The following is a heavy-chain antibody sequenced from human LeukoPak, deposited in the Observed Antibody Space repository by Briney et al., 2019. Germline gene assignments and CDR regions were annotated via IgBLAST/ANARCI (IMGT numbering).Heavy chain of an antibody. V-gene: IGHV3-7*01. J-gene: IGHJ4*02. CDR1: GSTFRSYW. CDR2: IKQDGSEK. D-gene: IGHD3-3*01. Sequence: GGSLRLSCAASGSTFRSYWMSWVRQAPGKGLEWVANIKQDGSEKYYVDSVKGRFTISRDNAKNSLYLQMNSLRAEDTAVYHCARDYDFWSGYAGRGTFDYWGQGTLVTVSS. CDR3: ARDYDFWSGYAGRGTFDY.